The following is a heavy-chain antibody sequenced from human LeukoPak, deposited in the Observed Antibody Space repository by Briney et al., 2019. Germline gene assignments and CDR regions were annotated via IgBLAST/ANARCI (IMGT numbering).Heavy chain of an antibody. CDR1: GFTFSSYW. CDR3: ASSDYGDKN. CDR2: INTEGSTT. V-gene: IGHV3-74*01. D-gene: IGHD4-17*01. Sequence: GRSLRLSCAASGFTFSSYWMHWVRQAQGKGLVWVSRINTEGSTTSYADSVKGRFTIYRDNAKNTLYLQMNSLRAEDTAVYYCASSDYGDKNWGQGTLVTVSS. J-gene: IGHJ4*02.